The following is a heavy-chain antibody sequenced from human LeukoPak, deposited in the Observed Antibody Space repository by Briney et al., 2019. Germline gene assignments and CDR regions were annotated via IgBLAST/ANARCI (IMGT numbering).Heavy chain of an antibody. CDR3: ARDRAGYYDSSGPLDY. J-gene: IGHJ4*02. V-gene: IGHV3-23*01. D-gene: IGHD3-22*01. Sequence: QTGGSLRLSCAASGFTFSSYAMSWVRQAPGKGLEWVSAISGSGGSTYYADSVKGRFTISRDNSKNTLYLQMNSLRAEDTAVYYCARDRAGYYDSSGPLDYWGQGTLVTVSS. CDR2: ISGSGGST. CDR1: GFTFSSYA.